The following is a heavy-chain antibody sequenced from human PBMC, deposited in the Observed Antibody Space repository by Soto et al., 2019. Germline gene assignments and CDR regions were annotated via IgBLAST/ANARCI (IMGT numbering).Heavy chain of an antibody. Sequence: ASVKVSCTASGYTFTSYDINWVRQATGQGLEWMGWMNPNSGNTGYAQKFQGRVTMTRNTSISTAYMELSSLRSEDTAVYYCARSPEWLFNYYYYYYMDVWGKGTTVTVSS. CDR1: GYTFTSYD. D-gene: IGHD3-3*01. J-gene: IGHJ6*03. CDR3: ARSPEWLFNYYYYYYMDV. V-gene: IGHV1-8*01. CDR2: MNPNSGNT.